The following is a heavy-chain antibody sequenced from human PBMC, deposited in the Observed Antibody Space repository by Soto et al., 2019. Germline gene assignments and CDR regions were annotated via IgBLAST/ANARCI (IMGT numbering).Heavy chain of an antibody. D-gene: IGHD3-22*01. Sequence: PVGSLRLSCAASGFTFSDSAMHWVRQASGKGLEWVGRIRDKSNSYATADAASVKGRFTISRDDSDNTAYLQMNSLKIEDTAVYYCAASGFDTFVAYWGQGTLVTVSS. CDR2: IRDKSNSYAT. J-gene: IGHJ4*02. CDR3: AASGFDTFVAY. CDR1: GFTFSDSA. V-gene: IGHV3-73*01.